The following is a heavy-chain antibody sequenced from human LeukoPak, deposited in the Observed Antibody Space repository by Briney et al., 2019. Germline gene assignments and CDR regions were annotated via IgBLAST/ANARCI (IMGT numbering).Heavy chain of an antibody. Sequence: VASVKVSCKASGYTFTSYDINWVRQATGQGLEWMGWMNPNSGNTGYAQKFQGRVTITRNTSISTAYMELSSLRSDDTAVYYCARDIPRRYYDSSGYYQLTANFDYWGQGTLVTVSS. V-gene: IGHV1-8*03. CDR3: ARDIPRRYYDSSGYYQLTANFDY. J-gene: IGHJ4*02. CDR2: MNPNSGNT. D-gene: IGHD3-22*01. CDR1: GYTFTSYD.